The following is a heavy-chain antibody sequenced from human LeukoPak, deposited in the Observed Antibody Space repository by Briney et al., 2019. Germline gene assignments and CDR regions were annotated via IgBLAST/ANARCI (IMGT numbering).Heavy chain of an antibody. CDR3: ARDGYKPFDY. CDR1: GFTFRSYS. V-gene: IGHV3-21*01. CDR2: ICTGTSYI. Sequence: GGSLRLSCAASGFTFRSYSMNWVRPAPGKGLEWGSSICTGTSYIYYADSVKGRFTISRDNAKKSLYLQMNSLRAEDTAVYYCARDGYKPFDYWGQGTLVTVSS. J-gene: IGHJ4*02. D-gene: IGHD5-24*01.